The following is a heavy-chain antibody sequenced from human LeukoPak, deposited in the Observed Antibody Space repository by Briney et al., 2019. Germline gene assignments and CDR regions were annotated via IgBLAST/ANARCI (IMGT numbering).Heavy chain of an antibody. CDR3: AREDVGVNAVFDY. J-gene: IGHJ4*02. D-gene: IGHD2-21*01. CDR1: GGSISSSSYY. V-gene: IGHV4-39*07. Sequence: SETLSLTCTVSGGSISSSSYYWGWLRQPPGKGLEWIGSIYYSGSTYFNPSLKSRVTISVDTSKNQLSLKLSSVTAADTAVYYCAREDVGVNAVFDYWGQGTLVTVSS. CDR2: IYYSGST.